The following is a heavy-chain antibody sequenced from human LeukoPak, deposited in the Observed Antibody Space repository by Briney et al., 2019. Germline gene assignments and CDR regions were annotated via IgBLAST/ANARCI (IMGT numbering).Heavy chain of an antibody. CDR3: AREGYYYDSSGYPFDY. J-gene: IGHJ4*02. Sequence: GGSLRLSCAASGFTVSSNYMSWVRQAPGKGLEWVSVIYSGDSTYYADSVKGRFTISRDNAKNTLYLQMNSLRAEDTAVYYCAREGYYYDSSGYPFDYWGQGTLVTVSS. V-gene: IGHV3-66*01. D-gene: IGHD3-22*01. CDR2: IYSGDST. CDR1: GFTVSSNY.